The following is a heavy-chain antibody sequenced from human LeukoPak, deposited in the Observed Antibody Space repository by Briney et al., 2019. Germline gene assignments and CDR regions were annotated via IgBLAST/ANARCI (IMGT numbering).Heavy chain of an antibody. Sequence: PGGSLRLSCAASGFTFDGYAMHWVRQAPGKGLEWVAGISWNSGRIGYADSVKGRFTISRDNAKNSLYLQMNSLRAEDTALYYCAKDTHLWAGMDVWGEGTTVTVSS. D-gene: IGHD3-10*01. CDR2: ISWNSGRI. V-gene: IGHV3-9*01. CDR3: AKDTHLWAGMDV. CDR1: GFTFDGYA. J-gene: IGHJ6*04.